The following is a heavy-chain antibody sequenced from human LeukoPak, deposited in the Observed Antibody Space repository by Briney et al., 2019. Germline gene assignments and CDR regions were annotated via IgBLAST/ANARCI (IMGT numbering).Heavy chain of an antibody. CDR3: ARGRGIAAAGTFIDY. CDR2: ISAYNGNT. D-gene: IGHD6-13*01. J-gene: IGHJ4*02. CDR1: GYTFTSYG. V-gene: IGHV1-18*01. Sequence: ASVKVSCKASGYTFTSYGISWVRQAPGQGLEWMGWISAYNGNTNYAQKLQGRVTMTTDTSTSTAYMELRSLRSDDTAVYCCARGRGIAAAGTFIDYWGQGTLVTVSS.